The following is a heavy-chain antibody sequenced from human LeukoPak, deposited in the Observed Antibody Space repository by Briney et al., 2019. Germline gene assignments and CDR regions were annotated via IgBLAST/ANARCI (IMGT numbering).Heavy chain of an antibody. V-gene: IGHV3-48*01. D-gene: IGHD6-19*01. Sequence: QPGGSLRLSCAASAFSLNAYNMNWVRQAPGKGLEWVSYISYTNIIYYADSVKGRFTISRDNAKNSLYLQMNSLRAEDTAVYYCARRVYNSGWYIDYWGQGTLVTVSS. J-gene: IGHJ4*02. CDR2: ISYTNII. CDR1: AFSLNAYN. CDR3: ARRVYNSGWYIDY.